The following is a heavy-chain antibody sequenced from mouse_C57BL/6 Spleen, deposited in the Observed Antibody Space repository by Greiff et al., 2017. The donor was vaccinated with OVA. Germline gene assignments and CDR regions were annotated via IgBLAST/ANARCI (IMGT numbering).Heavy chain of an antibody. Sequence: QVQLQHPFSSLFLPLPSATPSSQAPAYTFTSYWMHWVKQRPGQGLEWIGEIDPSDSYTNYNQKFKGKSTLTVDKSSSTAYMQLSSLTSEDSAVYYCARGGMHFVTTGYFDYWGQGTTLTVSS. CDR1: AYTFTSYW. J-gene: IGHJ2*01. CDR2: IDPSDSYT. D-gene: IGHD1-2*01. CDR3: ARGGMHFVTTGYFDY. V-gene: IGHV1-69*01.